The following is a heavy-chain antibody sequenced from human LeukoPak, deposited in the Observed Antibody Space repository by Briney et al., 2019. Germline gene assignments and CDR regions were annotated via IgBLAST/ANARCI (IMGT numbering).Heavy chain of an antibody. V-gene: IGHV4-59*11. CDR3: ARGGYSGYAFDR. Sequence: SETLSLTCTVSGGSISRHYWSWIRQPPGKGLEWIGNIYYNGSTNYKPSLKSRVTISVHTSKNQFSPNLRSLTAADTAVYYCARGGYSGYAFDRWGQGTRVTVSS. J-gene: IGHJ5*02. D-gene: IGHD5-12*01. CDR1: GGSISRHY. CDR2: IYYNGST.